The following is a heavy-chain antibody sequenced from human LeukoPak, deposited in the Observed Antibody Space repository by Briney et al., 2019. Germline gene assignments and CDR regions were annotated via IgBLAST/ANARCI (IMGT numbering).Heavy chain of an antibody. CDR3: ASQPAGSWFDP. Sequence: SETLSLTCTVSGGPIDTYYWSWIRQPPGKGLEWIGYIYTSGGTNYNPSLKSRVTISVDTSKNQFSLRLTSVTAADTAVYYCASQPAGSWFDPWGPGTLVTVSS. J-gene: IGHJ5*02. CDR2: IYTSGGT. V-gene: IGHV4-4*09. CDR1: GGPIDTYY. D-gene: IGHD1-14*01.